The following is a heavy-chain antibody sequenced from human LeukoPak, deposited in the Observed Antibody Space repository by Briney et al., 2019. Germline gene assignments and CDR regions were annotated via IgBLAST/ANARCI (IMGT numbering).Heavy chain of an antibody. Sequence: ASVKVSCKASGYTFTGYYMHWVRQAPGQGLEWMGWINPNSGGTNYAQKFQGRVTMTRDTSISTAYMELSRLTSDDTAVYYCASRGYSSSWGAPYFYYYYMDVWGKGTTVTISS. D-gene: IGHD6-13*01. CDR1: GYTFTGYY. V-gene: IGHV1-2*02. J-gene: IGHJ6*03. CDR2: INPNSGGT. CDR3: ASRGYSSSWGAPYFYYYYMDV.